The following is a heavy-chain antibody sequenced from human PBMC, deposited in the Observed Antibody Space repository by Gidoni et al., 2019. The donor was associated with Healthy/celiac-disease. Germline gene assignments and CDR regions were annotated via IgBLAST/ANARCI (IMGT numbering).Heavy chain of an antibody. CDR1: GFTFSSSC. CDR3: AKWEPPGYSYGSVGVDY. Sequence: QVQLVESGGGVVQPGRSLRLSCAASGFTFSSSCMPWVRQGPGKGLGWVAVISYDGSNKYYADSVKGRFTISGDNSKNSLYLQMNSLRAADTAVYYCAKWEPPGYSYGSVGVDYWGQGTLVTVSS. CDR2: ISYDGSNK. D-gene: IGHD5-18*01. J-gene: IGHJ4*02. V-gene: IGHV3-30*18.